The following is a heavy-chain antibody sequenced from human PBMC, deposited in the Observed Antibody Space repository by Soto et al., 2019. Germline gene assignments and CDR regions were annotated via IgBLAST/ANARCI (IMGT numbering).Heavy chain of an antibody. CDR2: ISYDGSNK. J-gene: IGHJ6*02. CDR3: AREEWLRLEQQLVYYYYGMDV. Sequence: GGSLRLSCAASGFTFSSYAMHWVRQAPGKGLEWVAVISYDGSNKYYADSVKGRFTISRDNSKNTLYLQMNSLRAEDTAVYYCAREEWLRLEQQLVYYYYGMDVWGQGTMVTVSS. D-gene: IGHD6-13*01. V-gene: IGHV3-30-3*01. CDR1: GFTFSSYA.